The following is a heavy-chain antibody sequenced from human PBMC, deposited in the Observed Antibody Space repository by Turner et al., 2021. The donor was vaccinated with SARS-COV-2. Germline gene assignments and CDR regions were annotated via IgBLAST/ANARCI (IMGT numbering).Heavy chain of an antibody. V-gene: IGHV3-30*18. D-gene: IGHD4-4*01. Sequence: QVQLVESGGGVVQPGRSLRLSCAASGFTFSSYGMHWVRQAPGKGLEWVAVTSYDGSNKYYADSVKGRFTISRVNSKNTLYLQMNSLRAEDTAVYYCAKQQGLYSNPMYYDYWGQGTLVTVSS. J-gene: IGHJ4*02. CDR1: GFTFSSYG. CDR3: AKQQGLYSNPMYYDY. CDR2: TSYDGSNK.